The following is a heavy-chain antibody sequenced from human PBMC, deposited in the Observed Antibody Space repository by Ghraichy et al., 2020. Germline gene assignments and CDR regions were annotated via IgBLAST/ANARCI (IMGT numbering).Heavy chain of an antibody. Sequence: GGSLRLSCVGSGFTFSGYNMNWVRQSPGKGLEWVSYITSSSRSIFYADSVKGRFTISRDNAQNSLYLQMNSLRDEDTAVYYCARASKVVRFYYYDGMDVSGQGTTVTVSS. D-gene: IGHD4-23*01. V-gene: IGHV3-48*02. CDR2: ITSSSRSI. CDR3: ARASKVVRFYYYDGMDV. CDR1: GFTFSGYN. J-gene: IGHJ6*02.